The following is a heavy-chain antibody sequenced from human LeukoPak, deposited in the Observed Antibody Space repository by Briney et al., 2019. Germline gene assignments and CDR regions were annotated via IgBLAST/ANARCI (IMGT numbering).Heavy chain of an antibody. CDR2: INPYDGNT. J-gene: IGHJ4*02. Sequence: ASVKVSCKASGYTFNNFEISWVRQAPGQGLEWMGWINPYDGNTISAQKLQGRVTMTTDTSTSTAYMELRSLRSDDTAVYYCARIAVAATWNFDFWGQGTLVTVSS. V-gene: IGHV1-18*01. D-gene: IGHD6-19*01. CDR3: ARIAVAATWNFDF. CDR1: GYTFNNFE.